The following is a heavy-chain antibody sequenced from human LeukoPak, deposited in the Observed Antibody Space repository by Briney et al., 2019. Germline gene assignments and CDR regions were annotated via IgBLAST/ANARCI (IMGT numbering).Heavy chain of an antibody. Sequence: GGSLRLSCSASGFTFNTYGMTWVRQAPGKGLEWVSAITSSGGSTYYGDSVKGRFTISRDNSRNTLYLQMNSLRVDDTAVYYCARDLCWGCFDDWGQGNLVTVSS. J-gene: IGHJ4*02. D-gene: IGHD3-10*02. V-gene: IGHV3-23*01. CDR2: ITSSGGST. CDR1: GFTFNTYG. CDR3: ARDLCWGCFDD.